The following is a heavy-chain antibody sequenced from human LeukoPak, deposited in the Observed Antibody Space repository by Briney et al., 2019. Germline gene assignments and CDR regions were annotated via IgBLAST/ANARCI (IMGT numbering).Heavy chain of an antibody. CDR1: GGSISSGDYY. CDR2: IYYSGST. J-gene: IGHJ4*02. CDR3: ARGIDSSGYYSYYFDY. V-gene: IGHV4-30-4*01. D-gene: IGHD3-22*01. Sequence: SETLSLTCTVSGGSISSGDYYWSWIRQPPGKGLEWIGYIYYSGSTYYNPSLKSRVTISVDTSKNQFSLKLSSVTAADTAVYYCARGIDSSGYYSYYFDYWGQGTLVAVSS.